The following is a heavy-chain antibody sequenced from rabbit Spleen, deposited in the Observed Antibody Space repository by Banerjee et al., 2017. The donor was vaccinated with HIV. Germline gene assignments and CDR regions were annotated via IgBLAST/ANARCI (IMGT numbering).Heavy chain of an antibody. CDR3: AGDLASVVGWNFGL. CDR1: GLSFSSNYY. CDR2: IYTGTVSDRT. D-gene: IGHD3-1*01. Sequence: QEQLVESGGGLVQPGASLTLTCTASGLSFSSNYYMCWVRQAPGKGLEWIACIYTGTVSDRTYYASWAKGRFTISRTSSTSVTLQMTSLTAADTATYFCAGDLASVVGWNFGLWGPGTLVTVS. J-gene: IGHJ4*01. V-gene: IGHV1S45*01.